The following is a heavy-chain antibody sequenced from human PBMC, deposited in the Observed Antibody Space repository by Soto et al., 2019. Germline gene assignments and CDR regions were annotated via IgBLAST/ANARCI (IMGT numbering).Heavy chain of an antibody. CDR1: SGSISSSTYY. V-gene: IGHV4-39*01. J-gene: IGHJ4*02. CDR2: MYYSGNT. CDR3: ARHWSVPAGMWYLDY. D-gene: IGHD2-2*01. Sequence: SETLSRTCTVSSGSISSSTYYWGWIRQRPGKGLEWIGNMYYSGNTYYNPSLKSRVTIXXXXSXNXFXLXXNSVTXADTAVYYCARHWSVPAGMWYLDYWGQGTLVT.